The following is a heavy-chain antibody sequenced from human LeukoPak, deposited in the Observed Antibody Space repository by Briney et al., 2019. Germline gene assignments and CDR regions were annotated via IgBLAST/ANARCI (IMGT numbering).Heavy chain of an antibody. V-gene: IGHV4-59*01. J-gene: IGHJ4*02. D-gene: IGHD2-2*01. CDR1: GASISSYY. Sequence: ETLXLTCTVSGASISSYYWGWIRQPPTKELEWIGYVYPSGYTNDNPSLRSRVTISLDTSKNQFSLRLTSVTAADTAVYYCARALSAHSDTMYHFDYWGQGTLVTVSS. CDR3: ARALSAHSDTMYHFDY. CDR2: VYPSGYT.